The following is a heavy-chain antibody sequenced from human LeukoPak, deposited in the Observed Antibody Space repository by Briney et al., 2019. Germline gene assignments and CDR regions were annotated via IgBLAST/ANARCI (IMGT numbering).Heavy chain of an antibody. CDR2: ISSGGSTI. J-gene: IGHJ3*02. Sequence: PGGSLRLSCAVSGFTFSDYYMSWIRQAPGKGLEWVSYISSGGSTISHADSVKGRFTISRDNAENSLYLQMNSLRAEDTAVYYCAKAAHIVLVVYAIPADDAFDIWGQGTMVTVSS. CDR1: GFTFSDYY. CDR3: AKAAHIVLVVYAIPADDAFDI. V-gene: IGHV3-11*01. D-gene: IGHD2-8*02.